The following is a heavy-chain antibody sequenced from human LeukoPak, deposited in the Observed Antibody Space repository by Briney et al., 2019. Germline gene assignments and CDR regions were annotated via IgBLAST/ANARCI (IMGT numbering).Heavy chain of an antibody. V-gene: IGHV3-64*01. Sequence: GGSLRLSCAASGFTFSSYAMHWVRQAPGEGLEYVSAISSNGGSTYYANSVKGRFTISRDNAKNTLYLQMGSLRAEDMAVYYCARGDYDILTGYSHWGQGTLVTVSS. CDR1: GFTFSSYA. J-gene: IGHJ4*02. CDR3: ARGDYDILTGYSH. CDR2: ISSNGGST. D-gene: IGHD3-9*01.